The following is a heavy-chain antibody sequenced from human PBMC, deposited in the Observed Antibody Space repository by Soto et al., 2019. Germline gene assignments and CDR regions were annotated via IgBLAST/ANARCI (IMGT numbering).Heavy chain of an antibody. CDR3: ARGGYYYDSSGYSEIDY. J-gene: IGHJ4*02. D-gene: IGHD3-22*01. Sequence: QVQLVQSGAVMKKPASSVKVSCKASGGTISSYAISWVQQAAGQGLEWMGGIIPIFGTANYAQKFQGRVTITADESTSTAYMELSSLRSEDTAVYYCARGGYYYDSSGYSEIDYWGQGTLVTVSS. CDR1: GGTISSYA. CDR2: IIPIFGTA. V-gene: IGHV1-69*01.